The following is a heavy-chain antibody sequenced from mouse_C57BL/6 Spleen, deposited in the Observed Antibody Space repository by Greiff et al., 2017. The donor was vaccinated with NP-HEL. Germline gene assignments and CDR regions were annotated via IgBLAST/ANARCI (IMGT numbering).Heavy chain of an antibody. CDR3: AREATTVVAHWYFDV. CDR2: ISDGGSYT. V-gene: IGHV5-4*01. D-gene: IGHD1-1*01. CDR1: GFTFSSYA. J-gene: IGHJ1*03. Sequence: EVQLVESGGGLVKPGGSLKLSCAASGFTFSSYAMSWVRQTPEKRLEWVATISDGGSYTYYPDNVKGRFTISRDNAKNNLYLQMRHLKSEDTAMYYCAREATTVVAHWYFDVWGTGTTVTVSS.